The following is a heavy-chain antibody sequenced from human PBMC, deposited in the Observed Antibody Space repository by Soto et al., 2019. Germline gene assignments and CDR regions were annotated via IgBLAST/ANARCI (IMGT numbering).Heavy chain of an antibody. Sequence: TGGPLRLSCAASGFTFSSFEMNWVRQAPGKGPEWVSYISNSGNTIKYAGSVKGRFTISRDNAKNSLYLQMNSLRGEDTAVYYCARAFSGSYYRYFQNWGQGTLVTVSS. D-gene: IGHD1-26*01. V-gene: IGHV3-48*03. J-gene: IGHJ1*01. CDR1: GFTFSSFE. CDR2: ISNSGNTI. CDR3: ARAFSGSYYRYFQN.